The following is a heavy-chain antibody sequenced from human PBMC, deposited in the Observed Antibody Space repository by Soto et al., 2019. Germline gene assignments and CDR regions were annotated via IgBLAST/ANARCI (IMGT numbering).Heavy chain of an antibody. CDR2: ISAYSGDT. Sequence: ASVKVSCKASGYTFTNYGITWVRQAPGQGLEWMGWISAYSGDTHYTQRLQGRVTMTTDTSTSTAYMELSSLRSEDTAVYYCAAVDDYGDYVDYWGQGTLVTVSS. J-gene: IGHJ4*02. CDR3: AAVDDYGDYVDY. CDR1: GYTFTNYG. D-gene: IGHD4-17*01. V-gene: IGHV1-18*01.